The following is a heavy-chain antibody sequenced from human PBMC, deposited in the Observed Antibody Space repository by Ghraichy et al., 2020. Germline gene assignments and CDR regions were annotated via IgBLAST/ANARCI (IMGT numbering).Heavy chain of an antibody. D-gene: IGHD3-16*01. V-gene: IGHV1-2*02. J-gene: IGHJ4*02. CDR1: GYTFTGYY. CDR3: ARANLGAAYYFDY. CDR2: INPNTGGT. Sequence: ASVKVSCKACGYTFTGYYMHWVRQAPRQGLEWMGWINPNTGGTNYAQKFQGRVTMARDTSVSTAYMDLSRLTSDDTAVYYCARANLGAAYYFDYWGQGTLVTVSS.